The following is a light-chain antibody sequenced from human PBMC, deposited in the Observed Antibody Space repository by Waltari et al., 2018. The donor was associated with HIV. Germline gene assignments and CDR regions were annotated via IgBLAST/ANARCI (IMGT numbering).Light chain of an antibody. V-gene: IGLV2-23*02. CDR3: CAYAGSTTYVI. J-gene: IGLJ2*01. CDR2: EVS. CDR1: SDVGGYNL. Sequence: QSALTQPASVSGSPGQSITISCNGTSDVGGYNLVSWYQQHPGKAPKLMIYEVSKRPSGVSNRFSGSKSGNTASLTISGLQAEDEADYYCCAYAGSTTYVIFGGGTKLTVL.